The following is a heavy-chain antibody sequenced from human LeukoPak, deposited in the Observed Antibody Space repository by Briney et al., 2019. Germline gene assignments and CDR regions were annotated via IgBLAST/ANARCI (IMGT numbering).Heavy chain of an antibody. CDR2: IYYSGST. J-gene: IGHJ3*02. Sequence: ASETLSLTCTVSGGSISSYYWSWIRQPPGKGLEWIGYIYYSGSTNYNPSLKSRVTISVDTSKNQFSLKLSSVTAADTAVYYCARARYFDYGDYIAAFDIWGQGTMVTVSS. D-gene: IGHD4-17*01. V-gene: IGHV4-59*01. CDR3: ARARYFDYGDYIAAFDI. CDR1: GGSISSYY.